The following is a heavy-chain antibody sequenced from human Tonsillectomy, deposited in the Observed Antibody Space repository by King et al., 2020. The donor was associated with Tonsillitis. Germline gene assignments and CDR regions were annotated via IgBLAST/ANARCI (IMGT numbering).Heavy chain of an antibody. Sequence: QLVQSGAEVKKPGASVKVSCKASGYTFANYGISWVRQAPGQGLEWMGWISGYNGDTTYAHNLQGRVTMTADTSTKTVYMELRSLRTDDTAVYYCVRDEVVLIPGDNLKYNYMDVWGKGTTVTVSS. CDR2: ISGYNGDT. J-gene: IGHJ6*03. D-gene: IGHD2-21*01. V-gene: IGHV1-18*01. CDR3: VRDEVVLIPGDNLKYNYMDV. CDR1: GYTFANYG.